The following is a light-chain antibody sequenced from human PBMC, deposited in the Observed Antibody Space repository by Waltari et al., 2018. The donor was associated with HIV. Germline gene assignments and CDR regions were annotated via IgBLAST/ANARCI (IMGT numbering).Light chain of an antibody. Sequence: DIQLPQSPTTLSASVGDRVTITCRASQSISSWLAWYQQKPGKAPKLLIYKASSLQSGVPSRFSGSGSGTEFTLTISSLQPDYFATYYCQQYNSYPWTFGQGTKVEIK. CDR1: QSISSW. V-gene: IGKV1-5*03. CDR3: QQYNSYPWT. J-gene: IGKJ1*01. CDR2: KAS.